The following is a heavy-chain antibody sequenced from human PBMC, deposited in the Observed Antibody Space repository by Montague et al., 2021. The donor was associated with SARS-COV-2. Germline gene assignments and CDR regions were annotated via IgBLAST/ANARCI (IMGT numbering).Heavy chain of an antibody. CDR1: GFTFRSYS. Sequence: SLRLSCAASGFTFRSYSMNWFRHAPGKGLEWVSSISSSSSYIYYADSVKGRFTISRDNAKNSLYLQMNSLRAEDTAVYYCARGYDFWSGGYYYYYGMDVWGQGTTVTVSS. V-gene: IGHV3-21*01. CDR2: ISSSSSYI. D-gene: IGHD3-3*01. J-gene: IGHJ6*02. CDR3: ARGYDFWSGGYYYYYGMDV.